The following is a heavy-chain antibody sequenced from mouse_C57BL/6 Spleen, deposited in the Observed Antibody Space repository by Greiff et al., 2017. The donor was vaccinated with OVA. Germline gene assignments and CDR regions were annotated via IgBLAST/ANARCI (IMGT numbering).Heavy chain of an antibody. Sequence: QVQLQQSGAELVRPGASVTLSCKASGYTFTDYEMHWVKQTPVHGLEWIGAIDPETGGTAYNQKFKGKAILTAAKSSSTAYMELRSLTSEDSAVYYCTRENGDWGQGTTLTVSS. CDR1: GYTFTDYE. CDR2: IDPETGGT. V-gene: IGHV1-15*01. J-gene: IGHJ2*01. CDR3: TRENGD.